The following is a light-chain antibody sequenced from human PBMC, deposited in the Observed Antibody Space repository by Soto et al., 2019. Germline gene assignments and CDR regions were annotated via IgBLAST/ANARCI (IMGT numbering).Light chain of an antibody. CDR3: SSYAGDSTLI. V-gene: IGLV2-23*01. Sequence: QSALTQPASVSGSPGQSITISCFGSSSNVGSYDLVSWYQQHPGKAPKLIIYEDSKRPSGASNRFSGSKSGNTASLTISGVQAEDEADYFCSSYAGDSTLIFGGGTKVTVL. CDR2: EDS. J-gene: IGLJ2*01. CDR1: SSNVGSYDL.